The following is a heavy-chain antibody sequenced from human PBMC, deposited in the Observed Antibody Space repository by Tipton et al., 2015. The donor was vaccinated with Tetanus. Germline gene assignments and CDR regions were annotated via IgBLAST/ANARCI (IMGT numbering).Heavy chain of an antibody. CDR2: INHSRNI. V-gene: IGHV4-34*01. CDR1: GGSFSVYY. J-gene: IGHJ4*02. D-gene: IGHD1-7*01. CDR3: ARHGAWNYIH. Sequence: TLSLTCAVYGGSFSVYYWSWIRQPPGKGLEWIGEINHSRNINNNPSLKSRVTISIDTSKNQFSLKLSSVTAADTGVYYCARHGAWNYIHWGQGTLVTVSS.